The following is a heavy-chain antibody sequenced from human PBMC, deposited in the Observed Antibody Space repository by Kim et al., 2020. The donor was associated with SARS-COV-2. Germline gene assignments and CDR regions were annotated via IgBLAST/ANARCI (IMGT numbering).Heavy chain of an antibody. V-gene: IGHV3-23*01. J-gene: IGHJ4*02. D-gene: IGHD3-10*01. CDR3: DGADY. Sequence: PGGSLRLSCAASGFTFGTYAMSWARQAPGKGLQWVSTINGGGGRTHYAHSVKGRFTISRDNSKNTLYLQMNSLRAEDTAIYYCDGADYWGQGTLVTVSS. CDR1: GFTFGTYA. CDR2: INGGGGRT.